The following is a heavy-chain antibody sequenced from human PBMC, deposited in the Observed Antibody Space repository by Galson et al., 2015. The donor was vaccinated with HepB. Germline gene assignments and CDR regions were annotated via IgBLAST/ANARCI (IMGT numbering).Heavy chain of an antibody. Sequence: SVKVSCKASGYTFTSYDINWVRQATGQGLEWGGWMNPKSGDTGYAQKFQGRVTMTRDTSISTAYMELSSLISEDTAVYYCARNPAYTGWFDPWGQGTLVTVSS. CDR1: GYTFTSYD. CDR2: MNPKSGDT. CDR3: ARNPAYTGWFDP. J-gene: IGHJ5*02. D-gene: IGHD3-16*01. V-gene: IGHV1-8*01.